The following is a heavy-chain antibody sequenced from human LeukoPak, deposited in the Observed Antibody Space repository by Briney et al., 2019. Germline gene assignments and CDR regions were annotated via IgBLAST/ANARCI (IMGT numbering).Heavy chain of an antibody. V-gene: IGHV1-46*01. CDR1: GYTFTSQY. Sequence: ASVKVSCKASGYTFTSQYMHWVRQAPGQGLEWMGIINPSGGSTSYAQKFQGRVTMTRDTSTSTVYMELSSLRSEDTAVYYCATLYHSYYGSGNWGQGTLVTVSS. D-gene: IGHD3-10*01. CDR2: INPSGGST. CDR3: ATLYHSYYGSGN. J-gene: IGHJ4*02.